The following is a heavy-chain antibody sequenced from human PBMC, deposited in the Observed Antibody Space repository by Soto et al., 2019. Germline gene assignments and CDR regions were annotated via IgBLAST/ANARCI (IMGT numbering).Heavy chain of an antibody. CDR1: GYTFRSYA. CDR2: ITPFNGNT. Sequence: SLTVSCKACGYTFRSYAMRCVRPAPGQALEWMGWITPFNGNTKYAQKFQDRVTFTGDTSLNTAYMELSSLRSDDTAMFYCASGRYDASGYFDYWGQGTPVPVSS. CDR3: ASGRYDASGYFDY. D-gene: IGHD3-22*01. V-gene: IGHV1-45*02. J-gene: IGHJ4*02.